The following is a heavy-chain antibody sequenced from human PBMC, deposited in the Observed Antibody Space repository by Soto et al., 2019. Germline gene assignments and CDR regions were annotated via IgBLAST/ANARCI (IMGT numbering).Heavy chain of an antibody. CDR2: IIPIFGIA. V-gene: IGHV1-69*13. D-gene: IGHD3-3*01. CDR1: GGTFSSYA. Sequence: ASVKVSCKASGGTFSSYAISWVRQAPGQGLEWMGGIIPIFGIANYAQKFQGRVTITADESTSTAYMELSSLRSEDTAVYYCARSSPYYDFWSGYDYWGQGTLVTVSS. CDR3: ARSSPYYDFWSGYDY. J-gene: IGHJ4*02.